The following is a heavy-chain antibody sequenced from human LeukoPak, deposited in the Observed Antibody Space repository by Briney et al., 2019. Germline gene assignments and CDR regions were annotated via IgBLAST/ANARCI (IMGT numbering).Heavy chain of an antibody. V-gene: IGHV4-59*01. CDR2: IYYSGST. D-gene: IGHD1-26*01. Sequence: PSETLSLTCTVSGGSISSYYWSWIRQPPGKGLEWIGYIYYSGSTNYNPSLKSRVTISVDTSKNQFSLKLSSVTAADTAVYYCARDIWSLGESSLLPDVVHKEWELRVGTAFDIWGQGTMVTVSS. CDR1: GGSISSYY. J-gene: IGHJ3*02. CDR3: ARDIWSLGESSLLPDVVHKEWELRVGTAFDI.